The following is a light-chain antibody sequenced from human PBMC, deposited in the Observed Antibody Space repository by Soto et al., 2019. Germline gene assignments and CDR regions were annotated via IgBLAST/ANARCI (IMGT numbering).Light chain of an antibody. CDR2: DAS. CDR1: QGISSY. Sequence: IQLTQSPSSLSASVGDRVTITCRASQGISSYLGWYQQKPGKAPNLLIYDASTLHSGVPSRFSGSGSGTEFTLTISSLQPDDFATYYCQQYMSYSFGQGTKVDIK. V-gene: IGKV1-9*01. CDR3: QQYMSYS. J-gene: IGKJ1*01.